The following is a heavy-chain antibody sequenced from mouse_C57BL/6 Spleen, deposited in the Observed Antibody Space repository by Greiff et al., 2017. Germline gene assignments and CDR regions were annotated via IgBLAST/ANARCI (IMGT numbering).Heavy chain of an antibody. V-gene: IGHV14-1*01. CDR1: GFNIKDYY. CDR3: TTGYGNYGAWCVY. CDR2: IDPEDGDT. Sequence: VQLKQSGAELVRPGASVKLSCTASGFNIKDYYMHWVKQRPEQGLEWIGRIDPEDGDTEYAPKFQGKATMTADTSSNTAYLQLSSLTSEDTAVXYRTTGYGNYGAWCVYGGQETLVTVP. J-gene: IGHJ3*01. D-gene: IGHD2-1*01.